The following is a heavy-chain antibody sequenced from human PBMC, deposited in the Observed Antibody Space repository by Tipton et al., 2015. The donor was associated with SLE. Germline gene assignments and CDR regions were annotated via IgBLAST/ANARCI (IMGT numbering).Heavy chain of an antibody. D-gene: IGHD5-24*01. V-gene: IGHV3-30*02. CDR3: AKETRWLQSYCFDC. CDR2: IRFDGTNK. J-gene: IGHJ4*02. Sequence: SLRLSCAASGFTFSSYGMYWVRQAPGKGLEWVAFIRFDGTNKYYADSVKGRLTISRDNSKNTLYMQMNSLRAEDTAVYYCAKETRWLQSYCFDCWGQGTLVTVSS. CDR1: GFTFSSYG.